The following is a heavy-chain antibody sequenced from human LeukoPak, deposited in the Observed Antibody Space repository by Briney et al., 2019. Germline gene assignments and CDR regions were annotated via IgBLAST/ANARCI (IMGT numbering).Heavy chain of an antibody. CDR1: GGSITSADYY. CDR2: IYNRGST. J-gene: IGHJ3*02. D-gene: IGHD4-23*01. V-gene: IGHV4-30-4*01. Sequence: SETLSLTCTVSGGSITSADYYWSWIRQPPGKGLEWIGYIYNRGSTYYNPSLKGRVTISVDTSKNQFSLKLTSVTAADTAVYYCASRFDYGGNPGTFDIWGQGTMVTVSS. CDR3: ASRFDYGGNPGTFDI.